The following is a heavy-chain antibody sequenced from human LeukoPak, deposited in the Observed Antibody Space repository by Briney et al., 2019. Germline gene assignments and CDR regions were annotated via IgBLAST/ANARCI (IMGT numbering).Heavy chain of an antibody. J-gene: IGHJ4*02. CDR2: ISSSSSYI. D-gene: IGHD6-6*01. Sequence: PGGSLRLSCAASGFTFSSYSMNWVRQAPGKGLEWVSSISSSSSYIYYADSVKGRFTTSRDNAKNSLYLQMNSLRAEDTAVYYCARAGSSNLDYWGQGTLVTVSS. V-gene: IGHV3-21*01. CDR3: ARAGSSNLDY. CDR1: GFTFSSYS.